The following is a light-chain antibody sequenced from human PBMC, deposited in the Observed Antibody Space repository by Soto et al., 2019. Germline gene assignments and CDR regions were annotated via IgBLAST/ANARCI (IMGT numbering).Light chain of an antibody. CDR1: NTDIGGYDY. V-gene: IGLV2-8*01. Sequence: QSVLTQPDSVSGYLGESITISCTGTNTDIGGYDYVSWYQQHPGKAPKLMIYEVSKRPSGVPDRFSGSKSGNTASLTVSGLQAEDEADYYCSSYAGSNNYVFGSRTKVTVL. J-gene: IGLJ1*01. CDR2: EVS. CDR3: SSYAGSNNYV.